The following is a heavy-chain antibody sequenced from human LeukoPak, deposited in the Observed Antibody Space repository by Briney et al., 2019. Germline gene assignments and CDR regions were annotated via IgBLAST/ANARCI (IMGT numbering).Heavy chain of an antibody. V-gene: IGHV3-73*01. Sequence: GGSLRLSCAASGFTFSDSAMHWVRQASGKELEWVGRIRSKGNSYATAYAASVKGRFTISRDDSKNTAYLQLNNLKTEDTAVYYCPRQVYDTLTGYYSPSHYYYYMDVWGKGTTVTISS. CDR2: IRSKGNSYAT. J-gene: IGHJ6*03. D-gene: IGHD3-9*01. CDR3: PRQVYDTLTGYYSPSHYYYYMDV. CDR1: GFTFSDSA.